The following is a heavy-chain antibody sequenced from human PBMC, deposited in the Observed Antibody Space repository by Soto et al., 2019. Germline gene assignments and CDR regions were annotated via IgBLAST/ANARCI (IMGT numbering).Heavy chain of an antibody. D-gene: IGHD3-10*01. Sequence: ASVKVSCKVSGYTLTELSMHWVRQAPGKGLEWMGGFDPEDGETIYAQKFQGRVTMTEDTSTDTAYMELSSLRSEDTAVYYCARRPTGSGSSFFDYWGPGTLVTVSS. CDR1: GYTLTELS. J-gene: IGHJ4*02. CDR3: ARRPTGSGSSFFDY. V-gene: IGHV1-24*01. CDR2: FDPEDGET.